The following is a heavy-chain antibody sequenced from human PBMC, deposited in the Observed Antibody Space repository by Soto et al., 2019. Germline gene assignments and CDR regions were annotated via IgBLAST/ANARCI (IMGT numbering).Heavy chain of an antibody. D-gene: IGHD6-13*01. CDR3: AILPAGYWFDP. J-gene: IGHJ5*02. CDR2: IIPILGIA. V-gene: IGHV1-69*02. CDR1: GGTFSSYT. Sequence: QVQLVQSGAEVKKPGSSVKVSCKASGGTFSSYTISWVRQAPGQGLEWMGRIIPILGIANYAQKFQGRGTITADKSTSTAYMELSSLRSEDTAVYYCAILPAGYWFDPWGQGTLVTVSS.